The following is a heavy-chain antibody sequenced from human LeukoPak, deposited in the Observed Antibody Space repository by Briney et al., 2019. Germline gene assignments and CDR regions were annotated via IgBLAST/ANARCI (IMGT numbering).Heavy chain of an antibody. CDR3: ARALRHDYGDYGRGGGIDY. V-gene: IGHV4-31*03. CDR1: GGSISSGGYY. D-gene: IGHD4-17*01. Sequence: PSETLSLTCTVSGGSISSGGYYWSWIRQHPGKGLEWIGYIYYSGSTYYNPSLKSRVTISVDTSKNQFSLKLSSVTAADTAVYYCARALRHDYGDYGRGGGIDYWGQGTLVTVSS. CDR2: IYYSGST. J-gene: IGHJ4*02.